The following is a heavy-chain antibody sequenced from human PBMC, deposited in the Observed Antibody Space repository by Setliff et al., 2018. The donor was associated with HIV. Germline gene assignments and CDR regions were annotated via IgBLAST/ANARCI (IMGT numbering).Heavy chain of an antibody. D-gene: IGHD6-13*01. CDR3: AKEHWGSNWSGLGV. J-gene: IGHJ6*02. CDR1: GFTFGDYA. CDR2: ISYDGSYK. Sequence: GGSLRLSCAASGFTFGDYAIHWVRQAPGKGLEWVAVISYDGSYKNYAESVKGRFTISRDNSKNTLYVQMNSLSTEDTALYYCAKEHWGSNWSGLGVWGQGTTVTVSS. V-gene: IGHV3-30*04.